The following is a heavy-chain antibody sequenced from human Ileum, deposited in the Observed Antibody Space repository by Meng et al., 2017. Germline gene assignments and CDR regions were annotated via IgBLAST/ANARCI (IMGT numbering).Heavy chain of an antibody. Sequence: SCAASGFTFSDHLMDWVRQAPGKGLEWVGRSRTKASGYTTEYAASVRGRFTVSRHDSENSLFLQMDSLKAEDTAVYYCAGGRPGSAPFDYWGRGTLVTVSS. D-gene: IGHD1-26*01. J-gene: IGHJ4*02. CDR2: SRTKASGYTT. V-gene: IGHV3-72*01. CDR1: GFTFSDHL. CDR3: AGGRPGSAPFDY.